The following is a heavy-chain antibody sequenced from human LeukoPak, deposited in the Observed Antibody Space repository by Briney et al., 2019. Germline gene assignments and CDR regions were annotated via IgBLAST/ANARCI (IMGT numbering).Heavy chain of an antibody. CDR3: ARGGDYGDSSDAFDI. CDR1: GGTFSSYA. D-gene: IGHD4-17*01. CDR2: IIPIFGTA. Sequence: AASVKVSCKASGGTFSSYAISWVRQAPGQGGEWMGGIIPIFGTANYAQKFQGVVTIAADESTSTAYMELSSLRSEDTAVYYCARGGDYGDSSDAFDIWGQGTMVTVSS. J-gene: IGHJ3*02. V-gene: IGHV1-69*13.